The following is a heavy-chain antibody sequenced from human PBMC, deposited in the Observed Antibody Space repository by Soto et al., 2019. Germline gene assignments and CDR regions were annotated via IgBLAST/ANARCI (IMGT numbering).Heavy chain of an antibody. CDR2: ISYDGSNK. V-gene: IGHV3-30*03. D-gene: IGHD3-16*01. CDR3: TRDLWWNAGDY. J-gene: IGHJ4*02. CDR1: GFTFSNYG. Sequence: PEGSLRLSCSPSGFTFSNYGMHWVRQAPGKGLEWVAVISYDGSNKYYADSVKGRFTISRDNSKNTLYLQMNSLRAEDTAVYFCTRDLWWNAGDYWGQGT.